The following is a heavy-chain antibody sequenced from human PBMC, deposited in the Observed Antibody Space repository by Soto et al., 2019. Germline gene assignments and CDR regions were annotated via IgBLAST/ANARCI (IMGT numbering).Heavy chain of an antibody. J-gene: IGHJ4*02. D-gene: IGHD2-8*02. CDR1: GFTFSNYA. CDR2: ISGSGGST. Sequence: EVPLLDSGGGLVQPGESLRLSCAVSGFTFSNYAMSWVRQVPGKGLEWVSTISGSGGSTYYADSVKGRFTISRDNSKNTLYLQMNGLRAEDTAVYYCVKQQMRDILAFDYWGQGALVTVSS. V-gene: IGHV3-23*01. CDR3: VKQQMRDILAFDY.